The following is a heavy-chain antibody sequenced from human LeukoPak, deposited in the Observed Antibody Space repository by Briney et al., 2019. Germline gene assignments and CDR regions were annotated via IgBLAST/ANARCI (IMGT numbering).Heavy chain of an antibody. Sequence: GGSLRLSCAASGFTFSSYAMSWVRQAPGKGLEWASGISGSGDSTYYADSVKGRFSISRDNSKNTLYLQMNSLRAEDTAVYYCAKLRWSTVTAGDYWGQGTLVTVSS. J-gene: IGHJ4*02. CDR2: ISGSGDST. D-gene: IGHD4-11*01. V-gene: IGHV3-23*01. CDR1: GFTFSSYA. CDR3: AKLRWSTVTAGDY.